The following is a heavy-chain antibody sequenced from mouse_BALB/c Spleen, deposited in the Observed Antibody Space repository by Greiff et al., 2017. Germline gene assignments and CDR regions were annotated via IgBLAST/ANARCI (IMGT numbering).Heavy chain of an antibody. CDR3: ARGKPPEVYAMDY. V-gene: IGHV5-4*02. J-gene: IGHJ4*01. CDR2: ISDGGSYT. CDR1: GFTFSDYY. Sequence: EVQLVESGGGLVKPGGSLKLSCAASGFTFSDYYMYWVRQTPEKRLEWVATISDGGSYTYYPDSVKGRFTISRDNAKNNLYLQMSSLKSEDTAMYYCARGKPPEVYAMDYWGQGTSVTVSS.